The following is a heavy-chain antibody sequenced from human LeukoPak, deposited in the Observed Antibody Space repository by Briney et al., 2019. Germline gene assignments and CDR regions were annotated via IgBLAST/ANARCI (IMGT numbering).Heavy chain of an antibody. J-gene: IGHJ5*02. D-gene: IGHD3-22*01. CDR3: ASDYYDSSGYSDWFDP. CDR1: GGSFSGYY. CDR2: INHSGST. Sequence: PSETLSLTCAVYGGSFSGYYWSWIRQPPGKGLEWIGEINHSGSTNYNPSLKSRVTISVDTSKNQFSLKLSSVTAADTAVYYCASDYYDSSGYSDWFDPWGQGTLVTVSS. V-gene: IGHV4-34*01.